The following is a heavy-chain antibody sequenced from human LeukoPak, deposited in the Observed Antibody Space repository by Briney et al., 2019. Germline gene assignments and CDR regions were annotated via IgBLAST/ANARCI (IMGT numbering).Heavy chain of an antibody. J-gene: IGHJ4*02. CDR2: ITSDGSST. CDR3: ARDKEGSLDY. D-gene: IGHD3-10*01. Sequence: GESLRLSCAASGLTFSTNWMHWVRQAPGKGLVWVSHITSDGSSTRYADSVKGRFTISRDNAENTLYLQMNSLRDEDTAVYYCARDKEGSLDYWGQGTLVTVSS. V-gene: IGHV3-74*01. CDR1: GLTFSTNW.